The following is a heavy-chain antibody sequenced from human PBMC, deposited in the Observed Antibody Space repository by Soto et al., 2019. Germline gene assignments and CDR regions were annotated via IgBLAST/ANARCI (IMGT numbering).Heavy chain of an antibody. CDR2: IYYSGST. Sequence: QLQLQESGPGLVKPSETLSLTCTVSGGSISSSSYYWGWIRQPPGKGLEWIGSIYYSGSTYYNPSLKGPVTISVDTSKNQFSLKLSSVTAADTAVYYCARHTPAISISDHWGQGTLVTVSS. CDR1: GGSISSSSYY. D-gene: IGHD2-15*01. J-gene: IGHJ4*02. CDR3: ARHTPAISISDH. V-gene: IGHV4-39*01.